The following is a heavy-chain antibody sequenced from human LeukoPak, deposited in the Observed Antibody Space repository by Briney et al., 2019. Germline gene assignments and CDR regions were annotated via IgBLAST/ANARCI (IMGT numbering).Heavy chain of an antibody. CDR1: GFTFDDYA. CDR3: ARDSTPVGGRFHYYDSRKGYFDY. D-gene: IGHD3-22*01. Sequence: SGGSLRLSCAASGFTFDDYAMHWVRQAPGKGLEWVSGISWNSGSIGYADSVKGRFTISRDNAKNSLYLQMNSLRAEDTAVYYCARDSTPVGGRFHYYDSRKGYFDYWGQGTLVTVSS. V-gene: IGHV3-9*01. J-gene: IGHJ4*02. CDR2: ISWNSGSI.